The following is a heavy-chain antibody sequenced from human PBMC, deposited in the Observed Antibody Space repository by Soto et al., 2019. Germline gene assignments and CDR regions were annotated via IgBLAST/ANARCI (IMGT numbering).Heavy chain of an antibody. CDR3: ARGYSYCDY. CDR2: ISSSSSYI. V-gene: IGHV3-21*01. CDR1: GFIFSSHT. Sequence: EVQLVESGGGLVKPGGSLRLSCAASGFIFSSHTMNWVRQAPGKGLEWVSSISSSSSYIYYADSVKGRFTSSRDTAKNSLYLQMNSLRAEDTAVYYCARGYSYCDYWGQGTLVTVSS. D-gene: IGHD5-18*01. J-gene: IGHJ4*02.